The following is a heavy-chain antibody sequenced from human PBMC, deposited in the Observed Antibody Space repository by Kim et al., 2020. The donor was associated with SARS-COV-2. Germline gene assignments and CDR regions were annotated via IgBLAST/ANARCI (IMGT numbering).Heavy chain of an antibody. CDR1: GGSISSYY. CDR3: ARRPRGGWNKLGNYYYGMDV. J-gene: IGHJ6*02. V-gene: IGHV4-59*08. CDR2: IYYSGST. D-gene: IGHD6-19*01. Sequence: SETLSLTCTFSGGSISSYYWSWIRQPPGKGLEWIGYIYYSGSTNYNPSLKSRVTISVDTSKNQFSLKLSSATAADTAVYYCARRPRGGWNKLGNYYYGMDVWGQGTTVTVSS.